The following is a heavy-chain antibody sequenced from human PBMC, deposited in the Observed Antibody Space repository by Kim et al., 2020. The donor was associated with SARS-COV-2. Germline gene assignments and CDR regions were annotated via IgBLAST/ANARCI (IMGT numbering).Heavy chain of an antibody. V-gene: IGHV3-48*03. Sequence: IYYADSVKGRFTISRDNAKYSLYLQMNSLRAEDTAVYYCARDELISIYDYWGQGTLVTVSS. D-gene: IGHD2-15*01. J-gene: IGHJ4*02. CDR2: I. CDR3: ARDELISIYDY.